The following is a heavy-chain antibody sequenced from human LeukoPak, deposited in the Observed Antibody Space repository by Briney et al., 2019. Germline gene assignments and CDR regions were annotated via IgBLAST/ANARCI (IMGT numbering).Heavy chain of an antibody. CDR3: ARDYGYSYVSGAFDI. Sequence: GGSLRLSCAASGFTVSSNYMSWVRQAPGKGLEWVSVIYSGGSTYYAESVKGRFTISRDNSKNTLYPQMNSLRAEDTAVYYCARDYGYSYVSGAFDIWGQGTMVTVSS. CDR2: IYSGGST. V-gene: IGHV3-66*01. CDR1: GFTVSSNY. D-gene: IGHD5-18*01. J-gene: IGHJ3*02.